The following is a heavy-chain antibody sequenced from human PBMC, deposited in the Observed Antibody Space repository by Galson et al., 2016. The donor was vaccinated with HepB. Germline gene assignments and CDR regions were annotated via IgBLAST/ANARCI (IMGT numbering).Heavy chain of an antibody. Sequence: SVKVSCKASGSSFRSQTINWVRQAPGQGLEWVGGIIPLLDTATYAQNFQGRVAITADKSTGTVYLELSSLRSDDTAIFYCAREIGGLGEPDWGQGTLVTVTP. CDR1: GSSFRSQT. J-gene: IGHJ4*02. CDR2: IIPLLDTA. CDR3: AREIGGLGEPD. V-gene: IGHV1-69*08. D-gene: IGHD3-10*01.